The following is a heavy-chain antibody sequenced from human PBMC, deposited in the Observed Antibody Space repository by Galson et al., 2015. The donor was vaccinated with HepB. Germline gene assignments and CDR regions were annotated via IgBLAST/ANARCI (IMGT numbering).Heavy chain of an antibody. CDR1: GYTFTSYG. J-gene: IGHJ4*02. CDR3: ARDGPQDYYDTSGYYYFDY. D-gene: IGHD3-22*01. CDR2: ISAYTSNT. V-gene: IGHV1-18*01. Sequence: SVKVSCKASGYTFTSYGISWVRQAPGQGLEWMGWISAYTSNTNNAQKFQGRVTMTTDTATSTACMELRSLRSDDTAVYYCARDGPQDYYDTSGYYYFDYWGQGTPVTVSS.